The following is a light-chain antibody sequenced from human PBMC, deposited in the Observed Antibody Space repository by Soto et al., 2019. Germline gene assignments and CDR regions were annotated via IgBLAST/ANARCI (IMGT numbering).Light chain of an antibody. V-gene: IGLV1-51*01. J-gene: IGLJ1*01. CDR1: SSNIGGNS. Sequence: QSVMTQPPSVSAAPGQKVTISCSGSSSNIGGNSVSWYQQLPGTAPKLLIYDDNKRPSGIPDRFSGSKSGTSATLGITGFQTGEEADYYCGSWDSSLSAYVFGTGTKLTV. CDR2: DDN. CDR3: GSWDSSLSAYV.